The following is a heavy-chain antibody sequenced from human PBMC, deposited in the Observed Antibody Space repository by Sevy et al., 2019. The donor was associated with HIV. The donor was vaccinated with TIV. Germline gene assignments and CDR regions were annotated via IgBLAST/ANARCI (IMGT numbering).Heavy chain of an antibody. J-gene: IGHJ4*02. D-gene: IGHD3-22*01. CDR1: GFTFGDYA. CDR2: IRRRAFGGTI. CDR3: TRAEQYEYDSTSYYDYFDY. V-gene: IGHV3-49*03. Sequence: GGSLRLSCTASGFTFGDYAVGWFRQAPGKGLEWVSFIRRRAFGGTIEYAASVKGRFTISKDDSQSTAYLQMNSPKTEDTAVYYCTRAEQYEYDSTSYYDYFDYWGQGTLVTVSS.